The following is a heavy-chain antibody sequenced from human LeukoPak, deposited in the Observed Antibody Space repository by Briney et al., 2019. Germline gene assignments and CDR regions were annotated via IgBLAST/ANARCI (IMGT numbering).Heavy chain of an antibody. CDR1: GYTFTSYY. V-gene: IGHV1-46*01. CDR3: ARDDAGYYGSGSYYIQY. Sequence: APVKVSCKASGYTFTSYYMHWVRQAPGQGLEWMGIINPSGGSTSYAQKFQGRVTMTRDTSTSTVYMELSSLRSDDTAVYYCARDDAGYYGSGSYYIQYWGQGTLVTVSS. D-gene: IGHD3-10*01. CDR2: INPSGGST. J-gene: IGHJ4*02.